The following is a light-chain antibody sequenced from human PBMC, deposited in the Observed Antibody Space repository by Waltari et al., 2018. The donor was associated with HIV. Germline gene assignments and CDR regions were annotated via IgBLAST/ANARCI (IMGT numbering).Light chain of an antibody. Sequence: DIEMTLSPSSLSASVGDRVAITCRSREFINSYLHWYQLTPGKAPSLLVFGSSTLHRGVPSRFSGSGSETDYTLTISNLQPEDFGTYFCQQTYNTPHTFGLGTRLEVK. J-gene: IGKJ5*01. V-gene: IGKV1-39*01. CDR2: GSS. CDR3: QQTYNTPHT. CDR1: EFINSY.